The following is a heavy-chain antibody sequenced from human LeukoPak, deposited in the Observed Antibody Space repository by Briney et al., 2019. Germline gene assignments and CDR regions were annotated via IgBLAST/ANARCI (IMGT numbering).Heavy chain of an antibody. CDR2: INPDGSTR. D-gene: IGHD1-7*01. V-gene: IGHV3-7*01. CDR1: GFTFSSSW. Sequence: GGSLRLSCVTSGFTFSSSWMSWVRQAPGKGLEWVASINPDGSTRHHADSVKGRFTISRDNAKKSLFLQMGALRAEDTAVYFCAKLLGTATRYDYWGLGTLVIVSS. J-gene: IGHJ4*02. CDR3: AKLLGTATRYDY.